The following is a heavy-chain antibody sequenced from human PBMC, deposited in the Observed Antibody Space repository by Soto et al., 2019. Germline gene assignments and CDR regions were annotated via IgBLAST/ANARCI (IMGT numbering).Heavy chain of an antibody. CDR1: GFTVSSNY. CDR2: IYSGGST. CDR3: AREMATTTGAYDI. Sequence: EVQLVESGGGLIQPGGSLRLSCAASGFTVSSNYMSWVRQAPGKGLEWVSVIYSGGSTYYADSVKGRFTISRDNSKNTLYLQINSLRAEDTAVYYCAREMATTTGAYDIWGQGTMVTVSS. V-gene: IGHV3-53*01. D-gene: IGHD5-12*01. J-gene: IGHJ3*02.